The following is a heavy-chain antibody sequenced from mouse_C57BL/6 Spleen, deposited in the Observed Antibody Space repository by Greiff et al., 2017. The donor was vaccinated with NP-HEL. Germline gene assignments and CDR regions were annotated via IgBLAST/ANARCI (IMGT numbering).Heavy chain of an antibody. Sequence: QVQLQQPGAELVKPGASVKMSCKASGYTFTSYWITWVKQRPGQGLEWIGDIYPGSGSTNYNEKFKSKATLTVDTSSSTAYMPLSSLTSEDSAVYYCARITTVKGTFAYWGQGTLVTVSA. CDR2: IYPGSGST. J-gene: IGHJ3*01. CDR3: ARITTVKGTFAY. D-gene: IGHD1-1*01. CDR1: GYTFTSYW. V-gene: IGHV1-55*01.